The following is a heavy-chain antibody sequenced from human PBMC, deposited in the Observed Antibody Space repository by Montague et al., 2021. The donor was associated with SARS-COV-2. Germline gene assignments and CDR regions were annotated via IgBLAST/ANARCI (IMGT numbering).Heavy chain of an antibody. CDR1: GDSISRSNW. Sequence: SETLSLTCTVSGDSISRSNWWTWVRQPPGKGLEWIGEIYHSGSPNYNPSLKSRVTISVDRSKSQFSLNLTSVTAADTAIYYCARGTRVVGITPGFRYWGQGTQVAVSS. V-gene: IGHV4-4*02. CDR3: ARGTRVVGITPGFRY. D-gene: IGHD2-21*01. CDR2: IYHSGSP. J-gene: IGHJ4*02.